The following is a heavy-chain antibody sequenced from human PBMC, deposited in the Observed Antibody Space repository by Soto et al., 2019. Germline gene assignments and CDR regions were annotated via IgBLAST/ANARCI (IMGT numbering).Heavy chain of an antibody. D-gene: IGHD6-6*01. Sequence: ASVKVSCKASGYTFTSYAMHWVRQAPGQRLEWMGWINGGKGKTRYSQKFQGRVTITRDTSASTAYMELSSLRSEDTAVYYCARDPSSSSEWSANWFEPWGQGTLVTVSS. J-gene: IGHJ5*02. CDR3: ARDPSSSSEWSANWFEP. CDR1: GYTFTSYA. CDR2: INGGKGKT. V-gene: IGHV1-3*01.